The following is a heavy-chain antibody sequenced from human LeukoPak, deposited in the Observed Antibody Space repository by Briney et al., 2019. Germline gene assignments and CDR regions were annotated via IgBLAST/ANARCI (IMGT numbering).Heavy chain of an antibody. CDR2: ISSTGSFI. D-gene: IGHD6-13*01. CDR1: GFNLSTYS. V-gene: IGHV3-21*01. CDR3: IAAAGNFDY. J-gene: IGHJ4*02. Sequence: GGSLRLSCVASGFNLSTYSMNWVRQAPGKGLEWVSSISSTGSFIYYRDSVKGRFTISRDNSKNTLYLQMNSLRAEDTAVYYCIAAAGNFDYWGQGTLVTVSS.